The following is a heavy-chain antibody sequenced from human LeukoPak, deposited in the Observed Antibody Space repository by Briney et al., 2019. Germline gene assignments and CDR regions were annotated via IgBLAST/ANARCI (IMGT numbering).Heavy chain of an antibody. J-gene: IGHJ6*03. Sequence: PGGSLRLSCAASGFTFSDYYMSWIRQAPGKGLEWVSYISSSGSTIYYADSVKGRFTISRDNAKNSLYLQMNSLRAEDTAVYYCAGDVIMITLNYYMDVWGKGTTVTVSS. CDR2: ISSSGSTI. V-gene: IGHV3-11*04. CDR1: GFTFSDYY. D-gene: IGHD3-16*01. CDR3: AGDVIMITLNYYMDV.